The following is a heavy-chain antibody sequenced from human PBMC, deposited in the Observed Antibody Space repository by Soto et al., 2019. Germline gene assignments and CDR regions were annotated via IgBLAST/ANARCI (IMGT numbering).Heavy chain of an antibody. CDR1: GFTFSNYA. CDR3: AKKEVSASGNNWFDP. Sequence: GGSLRLSCAASGFTFSNYAMNWVRQAPGKGLDWVSIISGSGETTYYADSVKGRFTISRDNSKNTLYLQMNSLRAEDTAVYYCAKKEVSASGNNWFDPWGQGTLVTVSS. J-gene: IGHJ5*02. D-gene: IGHD6-13*01. V-gene: IGHV3-23*01. CDR2: ISGSGETT.